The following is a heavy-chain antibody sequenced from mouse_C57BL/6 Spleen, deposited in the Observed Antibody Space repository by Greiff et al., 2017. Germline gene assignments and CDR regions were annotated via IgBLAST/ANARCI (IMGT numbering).Heavy chain of an antibody. CDR2: ILPGSGST. CDR1: GYTFTGYW. J-gene: IGHJ4*01. Sequence: QVQLKQSGAELMKPGASVKLSCKATGYTFTGYWIEWVKQRPGHGLEWIGEILPGSGSTNYNEKFKGKATFTADTSSNTAYMQLSSLTTEDSAIYYCARSLYYGSRRDAMDYWGQGTSVTVSS. CDR3: ARSLYYGSRRDAMDY. D-gene: IGHD1-1*01. V-gene: IGHV1-9*01.